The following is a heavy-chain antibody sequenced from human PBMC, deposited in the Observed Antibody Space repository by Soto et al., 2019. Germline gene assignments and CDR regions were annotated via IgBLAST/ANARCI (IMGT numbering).Heavy chain of an antibody. Sequence: PSETLSLTCTVSGGSVSSGSYYWSWIRQPPGKGLEWIGYIYYSGSTNYNPSLKSRVTISLDTSKNQFSLKLSSVTAADTAVYYCARGEGVTMIVVVYQSWGQGTPVTVSS. D-gene: IGHD3-22*01. V-gene: IGHV4-61*01. CDR1: GGSVSSGSYY. J-gene: IGHJ4*02. CDR3: ARGEGVTMIVVVYQS. CDR2: IYYSGST.